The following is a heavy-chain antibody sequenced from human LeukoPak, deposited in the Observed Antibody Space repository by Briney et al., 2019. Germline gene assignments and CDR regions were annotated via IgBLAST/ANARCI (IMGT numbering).Heavy chain of an antibody. J-gene: IGHJ4*02. D-gene: IGHD3-9*01. Sequence: PGRSLRLSCAASGFTFSSYGMHWVRQAPGKGLEWGAVIWYDGSNKYYADSVKGRFIIYRDNSKNTLYLQMNSLRAEDTAVYYCARGTTSYYDILTGYYKGYYFDYWGQGTLVTVSS. V-gene: IGHV3-33*01. CDR2: IWYDGSNK. CDR3: ARGTTSYYDILTGYYKGYYFDY. CDR1: GFTFSSYG.